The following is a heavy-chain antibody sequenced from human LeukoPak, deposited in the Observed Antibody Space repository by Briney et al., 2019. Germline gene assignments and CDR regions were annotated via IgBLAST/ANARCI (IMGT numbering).Heavy chain of an antibody. V-gene: IGHV3-48*01. CDR1: GFTFSSYG. Sequence: GGSLRLSCAASGFTFSSYGINWVRQAPGKGLEWVSYISSSSSTIYYADSVKGRFTISRDNAKNSLYLQMNSLRAEDTALYYCASHGDSYYVFSYWGQGTLLTVSS. J-gene: IGHJ4*02. CDR2: ISSSSSTI. D-gene: IGHD3-22*01. CDR3: ASHGDSYYVFSY.